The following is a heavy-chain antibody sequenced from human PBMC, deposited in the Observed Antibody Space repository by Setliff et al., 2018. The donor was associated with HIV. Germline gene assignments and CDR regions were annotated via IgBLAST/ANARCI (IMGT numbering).Heavy chain of an antibody. CDR3: ARGNNDYVYLDY. V-gene: IGHV4-59*01. J-gene: IGHJ4*02. Sequence: SETLSLTCTVSNGSIGTYYWTWIRQPPGKGLEYIGYIYFTGPTKFNPSLKSRVTMSVDTSKKQFSLKLGSVTAADTAVYYCARGNNDYVYLDYWGQGALVTVSS. D-gene: IGHD3-16*01. CDR2: IYFTGPT. CDR1: NGSIGTYY.